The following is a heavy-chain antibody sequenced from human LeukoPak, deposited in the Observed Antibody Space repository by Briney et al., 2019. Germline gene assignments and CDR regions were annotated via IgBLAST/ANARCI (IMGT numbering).Heavy chain of an antibody. CDR1: GGSISSSNW. V-gene: IGHV4-4*02. D-gene: IGHD2-21*02. CDR2: IYHSGST. CDR3: ARVTLRAAWSRDAFDI. J-gene: IGHJ3*02. Sequence: SGTLSLTCAVSGGSISSSNWWSWVRQPPGKGLEWIGEIYHSGSTNYNPSLKSRVPISVDKSKNQFSLKLSSVTAADTAVYYCARVTLRAAWSRDAFDIWGQGTMVTVSS.